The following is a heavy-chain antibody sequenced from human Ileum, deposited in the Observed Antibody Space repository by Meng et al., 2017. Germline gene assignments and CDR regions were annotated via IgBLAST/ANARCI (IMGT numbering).Heavy chain of an antibody. CDR1: GGSISSSSHC. CDR2: ICYSGNT. Sequence: QLQLQESGTGLGKPSETLSLMCTVSGGSISSSSHCCDWIRQPPGKGLEWIGSICYSGNTYYNPSLKSRVSMSVDTSKKQISLKLNSVTAADTAVYYCARRTGEVDLLDYWGQGTLVTVSS. V-gene: IGHV4-39*01. D-gene: IGHD7-27*01. CDR3: ARRTGEVDLLDY. J-gene: IGHJ4*02.